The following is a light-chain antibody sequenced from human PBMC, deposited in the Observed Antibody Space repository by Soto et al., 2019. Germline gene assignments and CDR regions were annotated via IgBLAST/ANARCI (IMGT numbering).Light chain of an antibody. CDR1: SSDLGPYKY. V-gene: IGLV2-14*01. Sequence: QSALTQPASVSGSPGQSITISRTGSSSDLGPYKYVSWYQHHPGKAPKLIIYEVSNRPSGVSSRFSGSKSGNTPSLTISGLQAEDEADYYCSTYTSTNTWVFGGGTKLTVL. J-gene: IGLJ3*02. CDR2: EVS. CDR3: STYTSTNTWV.